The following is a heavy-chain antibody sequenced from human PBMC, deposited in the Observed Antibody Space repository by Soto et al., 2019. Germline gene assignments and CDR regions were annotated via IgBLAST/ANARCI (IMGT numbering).Heavy chain of an antibody. CDR1: GLDFGDYY. J-gene: IGHJ4*02. V-gene: IGHV3-11*01. CDR3: VRPYYTSSWFLFER. Sequence: PVGSLRLSCTASGLDFGDYYMSWIRQAPGKGLEWVSYIDSDDGTTYYTDSVKGRFTISRDNAKNSLYLQMNSLRVEDTALYYCVRPYYTSSWFLFERWGQGTLVTVSA. CDR2: IDSDDGTT. D-gene: IGHD3-3*01.